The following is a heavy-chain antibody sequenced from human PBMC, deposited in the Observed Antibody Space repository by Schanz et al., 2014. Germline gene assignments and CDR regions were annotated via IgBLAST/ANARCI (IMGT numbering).Heavy chain of an antibody. J-gene: IGHJ6*02. D-gene: IGHD6-13*01. CDR1: GFTLSSYA. CDR3: AREEGWGIAAAGPKHYYYGMDV. CDR2: ISGTTTYT. Sequence: EVLLVESGGGLVKPGGSLRLSCAAYGFTLSSYAMHWVRQVPGKGLEWVSYISGTTTYTNYADSVKGRFTISRDNAKNSLYLQMNSLRAEDTAVYYCAREEGWGIAAAGPKHYYYGMDVWGQGTTVTVSS. V-gene: IGHV3-21*05.